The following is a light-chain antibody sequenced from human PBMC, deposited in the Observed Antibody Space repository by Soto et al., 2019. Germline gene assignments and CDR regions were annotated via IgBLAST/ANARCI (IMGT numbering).Light chain of an antibody. J-gene: IGKJ1*01. Sequence: DIVMTQSPDSLAVSLGERATINCKSSQSVLYSSNNKNYLAWYQQKPGQPPKLLIYWASTRESGVPDRFTGSGSGTDFTLTISCLQAEDVAVYYCQQYYRSRTFGQGTKGEIK. CDR2: WAS. CDR3: QQYYRSRT. CDR1: QSVLYSSNNKNY. V-gene: IGKV4-1*01.